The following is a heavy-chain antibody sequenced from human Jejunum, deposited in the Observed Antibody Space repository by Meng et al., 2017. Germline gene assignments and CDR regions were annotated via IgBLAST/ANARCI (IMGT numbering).Heavy chain of an antibody. CDR1: GGSVSSGFYY. J-gene: IGHJ4*02. V-gene: IGHV4-61*03. Sequence: QGQLKESGPGLVRPSETLSLPCTVSGGSVSSGFYYWSWIRQPPGKGLEWIGYISDSGTTNYNPSLKSRVTMSVDTSKNHFSLKLTSVTAADTAVYFCARDSETYPTYFDYWGQGTLVTVSS. CDR3: ARDSETYPTYFDY. D-gene: IGHD5-24*01. CDR2: ISDSGTT.